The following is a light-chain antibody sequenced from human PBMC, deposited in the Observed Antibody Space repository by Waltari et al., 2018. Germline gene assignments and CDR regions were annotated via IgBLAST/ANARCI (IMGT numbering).Light chain of an antibody. CDR3: QQYGSPPLT. CDR1: QTVSKNY. CDR2: GAS. V-gene: IGKV3-20*01. Sequence: EIVLTQSPGTLSLSPGERATLSCRASQTVSKNYLAWYLQKPGQAPRLLIYGASSRAIGIPDRFSGSGSGTDFTLTISRLEPEDFAVFYCQQYGSPPLTFGGGTKVEIK. J-gene: IGKJ4*01.